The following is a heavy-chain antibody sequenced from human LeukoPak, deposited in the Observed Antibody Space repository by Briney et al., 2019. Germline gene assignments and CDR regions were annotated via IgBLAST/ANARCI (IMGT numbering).Heavy chain of an antibody. V-gene: IGHV3-48*03. Sequence: PGGSLRLFCAASGFTFSNYEMNWVRQAPGKGLEWISYIGNSGSPIFCADSVKGRFTISRDNAKNSLYLQMNSLRAEDTAVYYCTRGRTGDGDAFDIWGQGTMVTVSS. CDR1: GFTFSNYE. CDR3: TRGRTGDGDAFDI. CDR2: IGNSGSPI. D-gene: IGHD1-1*01. J-gene: IGHJ3*02.